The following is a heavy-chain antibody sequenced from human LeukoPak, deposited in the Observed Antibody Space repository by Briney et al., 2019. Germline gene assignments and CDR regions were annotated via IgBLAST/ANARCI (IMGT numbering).Heavy chain of an antibody. CDR1: GGTFSSYA. J-gene: IGHJ3*02. V-gene: IGHV1-69*04. CDR3: ARDRVAGGDNWNLLGAFDI. D-gene: IGHD1-7*01. CDR2: IIPILGIA. Sequence: SVKVSCKASGGTFSSYAISWVRQAPGQGLEWMGRIIPILGIANYAQKFQGRVTITADKSTSTAYMELSSLRSEDTAVYYCARDRVAGGDNWNLLGAFDIWGQGTMVTVSS.